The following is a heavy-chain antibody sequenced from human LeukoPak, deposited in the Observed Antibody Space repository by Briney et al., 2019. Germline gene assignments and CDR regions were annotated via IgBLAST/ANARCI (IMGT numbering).Heavy chain of an antibody. CDR2: TSSSSSYI. J-gene: IGHJ4*02. CDR3: ARDAIGYCSSTSCYGDY. Sequence: GGSLRLSCAASGFTFSSYSMNWVRQAPGKGLEWVSSTSSSSSYIYYADSVKGRFTISRDNAKNSLYLQMNSLRAEDTAVYYCARDAIGYCSSTSCYGDYWGQGTLVTVSS. V-gene: IGHV3-21*01. D-gene: IGHD2-2*01. CDR1: GFTFSSYS.